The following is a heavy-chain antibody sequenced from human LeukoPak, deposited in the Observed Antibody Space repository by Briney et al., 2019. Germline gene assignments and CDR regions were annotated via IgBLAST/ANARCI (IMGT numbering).Heavy chain of an antibody. D-gene: IGHD2/OR15-2a*01. V-gene: IGHV3-23*01. CDR3: VSFYETY. Sequence: GSLRLSCAASGFIFSNYAMSWVRQAPGKGLEWVSAIDSTGAYTWYADSVKGRFTISKDNAKNTVYLQMNNLRAEDTAVYYCVSFYETYWGRGTLVTVSS. CDR1: GFIFSNYA. CDR2: IDSTGAYT. J-gene: IGHJ4*02.